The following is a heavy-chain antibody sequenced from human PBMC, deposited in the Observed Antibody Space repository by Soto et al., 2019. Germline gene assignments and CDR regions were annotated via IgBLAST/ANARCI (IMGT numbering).Heavy chain of an antibody. CDR1: GGSISSYY. V-gene: IGHV4-59*01. J-gene: IGHJ6*02. CDR3: ARDLQVEQWHPSYYHYYYGMDF. D-gene: IGHD6-19*01. Sequence: SETLSLTCTVSGGSISSYYWSWIRQPPGKGLEWIGYIYYSGSTNYNPSLKSRVTISVDTSKNQFSLKLSSVTAADTAVYYCARDLQVEQWHPSYYHYYYGMDFWGQGITVTGSS. CDR2: IYYSGST.